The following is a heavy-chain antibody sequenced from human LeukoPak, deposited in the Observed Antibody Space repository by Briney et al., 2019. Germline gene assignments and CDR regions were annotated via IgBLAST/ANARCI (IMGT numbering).Heavy chain of an antibody. CDR3: ARVIVVVPAAIPYYFDY. V-gene: IGHV4-59*12. D-gene: IGHD2-2*01. CDR1: GGSISSYY. J-gene: IGHJ4*02. CDR2: IYHSGST. Sequence: PSETLSLTCTVSGGSISSYYWSWIRQPPGKGLEWIGYIYHSGSTYYNPSLKSRVTISVDRSKNQFSLKLSSVTAADTAVYYCARVIVVVPAAIPYYFDYWGQGTLVTVSS.